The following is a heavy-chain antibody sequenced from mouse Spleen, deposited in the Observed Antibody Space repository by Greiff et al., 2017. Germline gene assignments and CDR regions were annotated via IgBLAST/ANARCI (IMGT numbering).Heavy chain of an antibody. CDR2: IDPETGGT. D-gene: IGHD4-1*01. J-gene: IGHJ2*01. CDR3: KTGTRDY. Sequence: QVQLQQPGTELVKPGASVTLSCKASGYTFTDYEMHWVKQTPVHGLEWIGAIDPETGGTAYNQKFKGKAILTADKSSSTAYMELRSLTSEDSAVYYCKTGTRDYWGQGTTLTVSS. CDR1: GYTFTDYE. V-gene: IGHV1-15*01.